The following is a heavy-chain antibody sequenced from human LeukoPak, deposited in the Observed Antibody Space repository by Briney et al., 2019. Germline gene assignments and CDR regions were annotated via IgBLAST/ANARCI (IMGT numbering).Heavy chain of an antibody. CDR2: ISSSSSTI. CDR3: ASPVYSGSYPPDY. D-gene: IGHD1-26*01. Sequence: HSGGSLRLSCAASGFTFSSYSMNWVRQAPGKGLECISYISSSSSTIYYADSVKGRFTISRDNAKNSLYLQMNSLRAEDTAVYYCASPVYSGSYPPDYWGRGTLVTVSS. CDR1: GFTFSSYS. J-gene: IGHJ4*02. V-gene: IGHV3-48*01.